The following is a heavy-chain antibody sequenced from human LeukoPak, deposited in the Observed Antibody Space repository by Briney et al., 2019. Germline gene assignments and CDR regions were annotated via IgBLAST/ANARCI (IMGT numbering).Heavy chain of an antibody. V-gene: IGHV1-69*04. CDR3: ARLAQISMTDTGEGRDPSTHDAS. Sequence: PEASVKVSCKASGVSFNTYVFNWIRQTPGQGLEWMGRIIPVLGVTNYARNFQGRLTITADKSTSTSYMELSSLGAEDTAVYYCARLAQISMTDTGEGRDPSTHDASWGQGTLVTVSS. D-gene: IGHD7-27*01. CDR2: IIPVLGVT. J-gene: IGHJ5*02. CDR1: GVSFNTYV.